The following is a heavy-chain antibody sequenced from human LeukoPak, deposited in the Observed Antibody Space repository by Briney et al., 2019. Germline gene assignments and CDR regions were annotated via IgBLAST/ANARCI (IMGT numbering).Heavy chain of an antibody. V-gene: IGHV1-2*02. J-gene: IGHJ6*03. CDR1: GYTLTGYY. D-gene: IGHD3-10*01. Sequence: ASVKVSCKASGYTLTGYYMHWVRQAPGQGLEWMGWINPNSGGTNYAQKFQGRVTMTRDTSIITAYMELSRLRSEDTAVYYCARSLMVRGGYYYYMDVWGKGTTVTVSS. CDR2: INPNSGGT. CDR3: ARSLMVRGGYYYYMDV.